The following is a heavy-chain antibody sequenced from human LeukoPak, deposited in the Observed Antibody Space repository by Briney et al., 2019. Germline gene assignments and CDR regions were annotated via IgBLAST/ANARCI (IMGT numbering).Heavy chain of an antibody. D-gene: IGHD3-22*01. CDR2: ISYDGSNK. J-gene: IGHJ3*02. V-gene: IGHV3-30-3*01. CDR1: GFTFSSYA. Sequence: GGSLRLSCAASGFTFSSYAMHWVRQAPGKGLEWVAVISYDGSNKYYADSVKGRFTISRDNSKNTLYLQMNSLRAEDTAVYYSARDLGYDSSGYYPSDAFDIWGQGTMVTVSS. CDR3: ARDLGYDSSGYYPSDAFDI.